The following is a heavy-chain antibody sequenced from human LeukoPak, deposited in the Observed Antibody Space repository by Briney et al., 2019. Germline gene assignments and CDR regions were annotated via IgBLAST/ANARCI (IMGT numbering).Heavy chain of an antibody. V-gene: IGHV4-4*02. CDR3: ARGRVSSSTWYSTYYYFFYMDF. J-gene: IGHJ6*03. Sequence: SGTLSLTCAVSGGSINHNNWWGWVRQPPGKGLEWIGEIYHSGSTKFNPSLNGRVSISRDTSNNFFSLRLRSVTAADTAVYFCARGRVSSSTWYSTYYYFFYMDFWGKGTTVTVSS. D-gene: IGHD4-11*01. CDR2: IYHSGST. CDR1: GGSINHNNW.